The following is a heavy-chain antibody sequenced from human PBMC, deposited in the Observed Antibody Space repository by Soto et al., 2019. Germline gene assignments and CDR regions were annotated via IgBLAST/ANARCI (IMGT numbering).Heavy chain of an antibody. J-gene: IGHJ6*03. CDR1: GFTVSSKY. V-gene: IGHV3-66*01. CDR3: TRADVHCSGGSCYGVHIDV. Sequence: EVQLVESGGGLVQPGGSLRLSCAASGFTVSSKYMSWVRQAPGKGLEWVSLIQSGGSTYYAGSVKGRFTISRDNSENTLFLQMNSLRVEDTAVYYCTRADVHCSGGSCYGVHIDVWGKGTTVTVS. CDR2: IQSGGST. D-gene: IGHD2-15*01.